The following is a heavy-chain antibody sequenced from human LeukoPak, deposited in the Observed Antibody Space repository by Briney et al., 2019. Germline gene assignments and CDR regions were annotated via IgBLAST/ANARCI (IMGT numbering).Heavy chain of an antibody. Sequence: PGGSLRLSCAASGFTFSSYEMNWVRQAPGKGLEWVSYISSSGSTIYYADSVKGRFTISRDNAKDSLYLQMNSLRAEDTAVYNCARAGGSGWPFRGNYFDYWGQGTLFTVSS. D-gene: IGHD6-19*01. CDR3: ARAGGSGWPFRGNYFDY. CDR1: GFTFSSYE. J-gene: IGHJ4*02. V-gene: IGHV3-48*03. CDR2: ISSSGSTI.